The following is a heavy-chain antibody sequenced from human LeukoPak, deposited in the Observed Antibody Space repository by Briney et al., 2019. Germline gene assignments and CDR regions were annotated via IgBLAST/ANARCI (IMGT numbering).Heavy chain of an antibody. Sequence: SETLSLTCTVSGGSISSYYWSWIRQPPGKGLEWIGYIYTSGSTNYNPALNSRVTISVDTSNIQFSLQLSSVTAAATAVYYCARHACSGGSCYSMAFDYWGQGTLVTVSS. J-gene: IGHJ4*02. CDR1: GGSISSYY. D-gene: IGHD2-15*01. V-gene: IGHV4-4*09. CDR2: IYTSGST. CDR3: ARHACSGGSCYSMAFDY.